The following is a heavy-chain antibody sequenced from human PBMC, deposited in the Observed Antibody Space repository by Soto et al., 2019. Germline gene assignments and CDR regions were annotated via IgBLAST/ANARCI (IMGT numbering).Heavy chain of an antibody. J-gene: IGHJ1*01. CDR1: GYTFTNYA. V-gene: IGHV1-3*01. CDR3: ARASPNVRGSDPPEYFQY. Sequence: ASVKVSCKASGYTFTNYAMHWVLQAPGQRLEWMGWIHAGNGNTKYSQKFQGRVTITRDTSASTAYMELSSLRSEDTAVYYCARASPNVRGSDPPEYFQYWGQGTLVTVSS. D-gene: IGHD2-21*02. CDR2: IHAGNGNT.